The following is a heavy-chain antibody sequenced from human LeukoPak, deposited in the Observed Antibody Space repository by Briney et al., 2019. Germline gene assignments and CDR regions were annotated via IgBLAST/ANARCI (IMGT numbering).Heavy chain of an antibody. Sequence: GGSLRLSCAASGFTFSGYWMSWVRQAPGKGLEWVANINRDGSEKYYVDSVKGRFTISRDNAKNSLYLQMNSLRAEDTAVYYCATYLWFGELLETWDFDYWGQGTLVTVSS. CDR2: INRDGSEK. J-gene: IGHJ4*02. D-gene: IGHD3-10*01. CDR1: GFTFSGYW. V-gene: IGHV3-7*01. CDR3: ATYLWFGELLETWDFDY.